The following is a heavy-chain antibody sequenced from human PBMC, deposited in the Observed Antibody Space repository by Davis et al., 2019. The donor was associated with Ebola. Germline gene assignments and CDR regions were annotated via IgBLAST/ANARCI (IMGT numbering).Heavy chain of an antibody. CDR3: STYTSGYFNN. J-gene: IGHJ4*02. V-gene: IGHV3-15*01. Sequence: GGSLRLSCAASGFTFNNAWMSWVRQAPGKGLEWVGRIKSRADGGTADYAAPVKGRFTISRDDSKTTLYLQMNSLETEDTAVYYCSTYTSGYFNNWGQGTLVTVSS. D-gene: IGHD3-10*01. CDR2: IKSRADGGTA. CDR1: GFTFNNAW.